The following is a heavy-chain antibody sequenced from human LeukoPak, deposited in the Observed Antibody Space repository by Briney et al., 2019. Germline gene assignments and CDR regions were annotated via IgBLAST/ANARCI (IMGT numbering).Heavy chain of an antibody. CDR1: GFTVSSNY. J-gene: IGHJ4*02. Sequence: GGSLRLSCAASGFTVSSNYMSWVRQAPGKGLEWVSGIYSGGSTSYAASAMGQFTISRDNSKNTLYLQMSSLRAEDTAVYYCARDVGYYDSSGYFFYYFDYWGQGTLVTVSS. CDR2: IYSGGST. D-gene: IGHD3-22*01. CDR3: ARDVGYYDSSGYFFYYFDY. V-gene: IGHV3-53*01.